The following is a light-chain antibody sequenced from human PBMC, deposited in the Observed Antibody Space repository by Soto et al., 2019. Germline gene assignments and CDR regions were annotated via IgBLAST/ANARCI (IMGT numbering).Light chain of an antibody. J-gene: IGKJ2*01. CDR2: DAS. Sequence: EIVLTQSPVTLSLSPGERATLSCRASQSVSSYLAWYQQKPGQAPRLLIYDASNSATGIPARFSGSGSGTDFTLTISSLEPEDFAVYYCQQRSNWPPYTFGKGTKLEIK. V-gene: IGKV3-11*01. CDR1: QSVSSY. CDR3: QQRSNWPPYT.